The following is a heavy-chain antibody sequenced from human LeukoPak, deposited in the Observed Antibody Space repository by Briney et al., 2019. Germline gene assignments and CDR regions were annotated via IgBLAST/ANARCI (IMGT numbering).Heavy chain of an antibody. D-gene: IGHD2-15*01. CDR1: GYTFINHD. J-gene: IGHJ6*02. V-gene: IGHV1-8*01. CDR2: MNSNTGNT. Sequence: ASVKVSCKASGYTFINHDINWVRQATGQGLEWMGWMNSNTGNTGYAQKFQGRVTMTRNTSISTAYMELSSLRSEDTAVYYCARNWLAVAAVPRTGYGMDVWGQGTTVTVSS. CDR3: ARNWLAVAAVPRTGYGMDV.